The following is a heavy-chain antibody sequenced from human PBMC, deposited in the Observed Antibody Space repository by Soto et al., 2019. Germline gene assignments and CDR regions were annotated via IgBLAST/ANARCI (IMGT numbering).Heavy chain of an antibody. D-gene: IGHD3-22*01. CDR1: GFTFSSYA. V-gene: IGHV3-23*01. Sequence: GGSLRLSCAASGFTFSSYAMSWVRQAPGKGLEWVSGISGSGSNTFYADSVKGRFTISTDNSKNTLYLQMNSLRAEDTALYYCAKVGHDNTGFSYYYFDYWGQGTLVTVSS. CDR2: ISGSGSNT. CDR3: AKVGHDNTGFSYYYFDY. J-gene: IGHJ4*02.